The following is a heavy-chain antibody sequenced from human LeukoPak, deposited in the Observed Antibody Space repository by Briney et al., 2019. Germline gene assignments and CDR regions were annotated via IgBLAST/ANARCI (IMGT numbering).Heavy chain of an antibody. CDR1: RFTFSSYA. V-gene: IGHV3-23*01. D-gene: IGHD3-10*01. CDR2: ISGSGGST. J-gene: IGHJ6*03. CDR3: AKDYGSGSYSYYYYYYYYMDV. Sequence: SGGSLRLSCAASRFTFSSYAMSWVRQAPGKGLEWVSAISGSGGSTYYADSVKGRFTTSRDNSKNTLYLQMNSLRAEDTAVYYCAKDYGSGSYSYYYYYYYYMDVWGKGTTVTVSS.